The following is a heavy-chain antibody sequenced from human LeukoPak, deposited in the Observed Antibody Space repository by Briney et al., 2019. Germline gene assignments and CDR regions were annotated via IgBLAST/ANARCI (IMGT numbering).Heavy chain of an antibody. V-gene: IGHV1-2*04. CDR2: IDPNSGGT. D-gene: IGHD6-19*01. CDR3: VVPYSSGWTRGY. Sequence: GASVKVSCKASGYTFTGYYMHWVRQAPGQGLEWMGWIDPNSGGTNYAQKFQGWVTMTRDTSISTAYMELSRLRSDDTAVYYCVVPYSSGWTRGYWGQGTLVTVSS. CDR1: GYTFTGYY. J-gene: IGHJ4*02.